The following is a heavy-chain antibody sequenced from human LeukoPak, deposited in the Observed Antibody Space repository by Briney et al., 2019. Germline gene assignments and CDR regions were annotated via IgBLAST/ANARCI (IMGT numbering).Heavy chain of an antibody. V-gene: IGHV3-23*01. D-gene: IGHD3-9*01. Sequence: EGSLRLSCAASGFTFSSYAMSWVRQAPGKGLEWVSAISGSGGSTYYADSVKGRFTISRDNSKNTLYLQMNSLRAEDTAVYHCARGDYDILTGYLGYFDYWGQGTLVTVSS. CDR2: ISGSGGST. CDR3: ARGDYDILTGYLGYFDY. J-gene: IGHJ4*02. CDR1: GFTFSSYA.